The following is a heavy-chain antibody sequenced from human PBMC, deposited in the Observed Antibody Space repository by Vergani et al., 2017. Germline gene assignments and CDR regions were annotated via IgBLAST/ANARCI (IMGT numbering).Heavy chain of an antibody. CDR1: GGSISSSSYY. V-gene: IGHV4-39*07. D-gene: IGHD2-15*01. CDR2: ISHVGST. CDR3: ARICGGSCYFGYYYGMDV. J-gene: IGHJ6*02. Sequence: QLQLQESGPGLVKPSETLSLTCTVSGGSISSSSYYWGWLRQPPEKGLEGIGIISHVGSTYYHPSLKSRVTISVATSKNQFSLKLSSVTAADTAVYYCARICGGSCYFGYYYGMDVWGQGTTVTVSS.